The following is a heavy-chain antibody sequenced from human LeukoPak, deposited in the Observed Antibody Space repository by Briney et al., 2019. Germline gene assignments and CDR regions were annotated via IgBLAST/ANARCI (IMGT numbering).Heavy chain of an antibody. CDR2: ISSSSSTL. CDR3: AKDIKSLRFLEWPYGMDV. CDR1: GFTFGSYS. J-gene: IGHJ6*02. D-gene: IGHD3-3*01. Sequence: GGSLRLSCAASGFTFGSYSMNWVRQAPGKGLEWVSYISSSSSTLYYADSVKGRFTISRDNAKNSLYLQMNSLRDEDTALYYCAKDIKSLRFLEWPYGMDVWGQGTTVTVSS. V-gene: IGHV3-48*02.